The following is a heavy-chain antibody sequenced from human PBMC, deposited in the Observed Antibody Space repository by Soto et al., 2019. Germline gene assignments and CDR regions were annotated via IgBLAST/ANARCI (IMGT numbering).Heavy chain of an antibody. Sequence: QVQLVQSGAEVKKPGASVKVSCKASGDTSTNYHVHGARQAPGQGLAWMGIINPSGVTISYAQKLQGRLTMTRDTSTSTGYMELTTLRSEDTAVYYCAREGVAMFFFDYWGQGTLVTVSS. J-gene: IGHJ4*02. CDR3: AREGVAMFFFDY. CDR1: GDTSTNYH. D-gene: IGHD3-10*02. CDR2: INPSGVTI. V-gene: IGHV1-46*01.